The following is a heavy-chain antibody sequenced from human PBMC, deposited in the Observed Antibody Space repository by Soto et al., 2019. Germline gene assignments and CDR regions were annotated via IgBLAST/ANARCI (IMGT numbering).Heavy chain of an antibody. D-gene: IGHD3-16*01. J-gene: IGHJ4*02. CDR3: ARAVAYMSFDY. CDR2: INGGNGVT. V-gene: IGHV1-3*01. CDR1: GFTLSNFA. Sequence: ASVKVSCKASGFTLSNFAMHWIRQAPGQRLEWMGWINGGNGVTKYSQKFQDRVIFTRDISASTVYMELGSLRSEDTALYYCARAVAYMSFDYWGQGTLVTVSS.